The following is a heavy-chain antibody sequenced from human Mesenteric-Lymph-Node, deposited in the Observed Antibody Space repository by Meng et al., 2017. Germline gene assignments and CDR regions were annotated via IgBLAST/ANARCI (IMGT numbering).Heavy chain of an antibody. CDR2: ISTSGGIT. CDR1: GFTFSSYE. J-gene: IGHJ3*02. CDR3: ARDAGVYFYSGDVFDI. V-gene: IGHV3-48*03. Sequence: GESLKISCEASGFTFSSYEMNWVRQAPGKGLEWVSYISTSGGITYYTDSVQGRFTISRDNAKNSLYLQMNSLRAEDTAVYYCARDAGVYFYSGDVFDIWGQGTMVTVSS. D-gene: IGHD2-21*01.